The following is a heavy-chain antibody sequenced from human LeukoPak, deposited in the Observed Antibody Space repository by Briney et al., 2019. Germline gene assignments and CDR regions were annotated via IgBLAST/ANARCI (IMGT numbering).Heavy chain of an antibody. V-gene: IGHV4-34*12. Sequence: SETLSLTCVVPVDSFCGSYWTCIRHSPGEGRGWIAEIISGGNINEIPSPALKSRVTISVDRSKNQFSLNLSSVTAADTSLYYCARVTRRRTTGEIFGRYLDYWGQGTLVTVSS. CDR3: ARVTRRRTTGEIFGRYLDY. CDR1: VDSFCGSY. D-gene: IGHD3-10*01. CDR2: IISGGNI. J-gene: IGHJ4*02.